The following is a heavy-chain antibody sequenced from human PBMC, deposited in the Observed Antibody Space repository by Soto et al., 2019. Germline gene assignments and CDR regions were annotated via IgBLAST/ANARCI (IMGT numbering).Heavy chain of an antibody. CDR1: GLTFSSYA. CDR2: ISGSGGST. Sequence: GGSLRLSCAASGLTFSSYAMSWVRQAPGKGLEWVSAISGSGGSTYYADSVKGRFTISRDNSKNTLYLQMNSLRAEDTAVYYCAKGNNYYYGMDVWGQGTTVTVSS. J-gene: IGHJ6*02. CDR3: AKGNNYYYGMDV. V-gene: IGHV3-23*01. D-gene: IGHD1-1*01.